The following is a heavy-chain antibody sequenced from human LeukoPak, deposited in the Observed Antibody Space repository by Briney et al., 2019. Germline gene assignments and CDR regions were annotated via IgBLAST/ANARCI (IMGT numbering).Heavy chain of an antibody. CDR3: ARESIAVAYNY. D-gene: IGHD6-19*01. V-gene: IGHV3-48*03. Sequence: PGGSLRLSCAASGFTFSSYEMNWVRQAPGKGLEWVSYISSSGSTIYYADSVKGRFTISRDNAKNSLYLQMNSLRAEDTAVYYCARESIAVAYNYWGQGTLVTVSS. CDR1: GFTFSSYE. J-gene: IGHJ4*02. CDR2: ISSSGSTI.